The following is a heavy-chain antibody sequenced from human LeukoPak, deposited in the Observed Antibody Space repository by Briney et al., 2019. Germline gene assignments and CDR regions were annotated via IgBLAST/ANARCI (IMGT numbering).Heavy chain of an antibody. CDR1: GGSISSYY. D-gene: IGHD3-3*01. CDR2: IYTSGST. Sequence: SETLSLTCTVSGGSISSYYWSWIRQPAGKGLEWIGRIYTSGSTNYNPSLKSRVTMSVDTSKNQFSLKLSSVTAADTAVYYYAREERYYDFWSGYYTSYFDYWGQGTLVTVSS. CDR3: AREERYYDFWSGYYTSYFDY. V-gene: IGHV4-4*07. J-gene: IGHJ4*02.